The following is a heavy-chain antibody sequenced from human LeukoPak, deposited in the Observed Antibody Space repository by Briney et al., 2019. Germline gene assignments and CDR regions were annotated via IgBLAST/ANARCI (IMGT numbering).Heavy chain of an antibody. D-gene: IGHD6-13*01. Sequence: KSSETLSLTCAVYGGSFSGYYWSWIRQPPGKGLEWIGEINHSGSTNYNPSLKSRVTISVDTSKNQFSLKLSSVTAADTAVYYCARGTGGEFDSSSWYGNDYWGQGTLVTVSS. CDR1: GGSFSGYY. CDR3: ARGTGGEFDSSSWYGNDY. J-gene: IGHJ4*02. CDR2: INHSGST. V-gene: IGHV4-34*01.